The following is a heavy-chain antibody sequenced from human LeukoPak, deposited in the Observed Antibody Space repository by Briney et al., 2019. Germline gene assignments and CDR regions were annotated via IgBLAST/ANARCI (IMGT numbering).Heavy chain of an antibody. Sequence: PSETLSLTCTVSGYSISSGYSWGWIRQPPGKGLEWIGSIYHSGSTYYNPSLKSRVTISVDTSKNQFSLRLSSLTAADTALYYCARDRKYYYHMDVWGKGTTVTVSS. CDR1: GYSISSGYS. V-gene: IGHV4-38-2*02. J-gene: IGHJ6*03. CDR3: ARDRKYYYHMDV. CDR2: IYHSGST.